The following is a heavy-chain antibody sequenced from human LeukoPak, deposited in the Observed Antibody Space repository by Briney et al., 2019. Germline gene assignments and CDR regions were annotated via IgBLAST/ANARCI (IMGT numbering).Heavy chain of an antibody. D-gene: IGHD3-22*01. CDR3: ARENYYDSSGYAINWFDS. CDR1: GGTFSSYA. CDR2: IIPILGIA. Sequence: SVKVSCKASGGTFSSYAISWVRQAPGQGLEWMGRIIPILGIANYAQKFQGRVTITADKSTSTAYMELSSLRSEDTAVYYCARENYYDSSGYAINWFDSWGQGTLVTVSS. V-gene: IGHV1-69*04. J-gene: IGHJ5*01.